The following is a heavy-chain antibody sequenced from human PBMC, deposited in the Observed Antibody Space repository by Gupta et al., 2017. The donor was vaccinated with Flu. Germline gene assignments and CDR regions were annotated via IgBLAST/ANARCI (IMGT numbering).Heavy chain of an antibody. Sequence: QVQLVQTGPEVKKPGASVKVPCKASGYTFNHFGFTWVRQAPGQGLEYMGRVSASNGDTTYAQQFQDRLTLTTDASTNTAFMELRSLRSDDTAIYYCARGHSNIWVLPEYWGQGTLVTVSS. CDR2: VSASNGDT. J-gene: IGHJ4*02. V-gene: IGHV1-18*01. D-gene: IGHD6-13*01. CDR1: GYTFNHFG. CDR3: ARGHSNIWVLPEY.